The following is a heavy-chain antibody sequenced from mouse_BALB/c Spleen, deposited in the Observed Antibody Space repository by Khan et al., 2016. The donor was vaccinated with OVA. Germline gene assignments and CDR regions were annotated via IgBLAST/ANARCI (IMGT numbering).Heavy chain of an antibody. CDR3: TRDRIDY. J-gene: IGHJ2*01. CDR2: INPTSGYT. CDR1: GYTFTTYW. Sequence: QVQLQQSGAELAKPGASVKMSCKASGYTFTTYWMHWVKQRPGQGLEWIGYINPTSGYTYYNEKFKDRATLSADKSSSTAYMQLSSLTSEDSSVYYCTRDRIDYWGQGTTLTVSS. V-gene: IGHV1-7*01.